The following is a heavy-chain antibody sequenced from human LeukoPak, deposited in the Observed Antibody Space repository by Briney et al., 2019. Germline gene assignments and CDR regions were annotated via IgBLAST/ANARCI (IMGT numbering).Heavy chain of an antibody. J-gene: IGHJ4*02. CDR1: GFTFSSYG. CDR3: AKGYYDYVWGSYYFDY. Sequence: GGSLRLSCAASGFTFSSYGMHWVRQAPGKGLEWVAVIWYDGSNKYYADSVKGRFTISRDNSRDTLYLQMNSLRAEDTAVYYCAKGYYDYVWGSYYFDYWGQGTLVTVSS. CDR2: IWYDGSNK. V-gene: IGHV3-33*06. D-gene: IGHD3-16*01.